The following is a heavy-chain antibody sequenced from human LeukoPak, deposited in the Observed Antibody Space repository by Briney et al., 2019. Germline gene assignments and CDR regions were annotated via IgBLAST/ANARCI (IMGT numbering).Heavy chain of an antibody. CDR3: ARNGEMATIEVGISLSYFDY. D-gene: IGHD5-24*01. J-gene: IGHJ4*02. CDR2: INPSVGST. V-gene: IGHV1-46*01. CDR1: GYTFTSYY. Sequence: ASVKVSCKASGYTFTSYYMHWVRQAPGQGLEWMGIINPSVGSTSYAQKFQGRVTMTRDTSTSTVYMELSSLRSEDTAVYYCARNGEMATIEVGISLSYFDYWGQGILVTVSS.